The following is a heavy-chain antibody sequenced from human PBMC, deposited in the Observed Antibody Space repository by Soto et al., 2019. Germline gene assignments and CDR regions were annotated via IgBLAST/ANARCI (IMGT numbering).Heavy chain of an antibody. CDR2: INHSGST. CDR1: GGSFSGYY. CDR3: ARGMIPGSYYFDY. J-gene: IGHJ4*02. V-gene: IGHV4-34*01. D-gene: IGHD3-16*01. Sequence: SETLSLTCAVYGGSFSGYYWSWIRQPPGKGLEWIGEINHSGSTNYNPSLKSRVTISVDTSKNQFSLKLSSVTAADMAVYYCARGMIPGSYYFDYWGQGTLVTVSS.